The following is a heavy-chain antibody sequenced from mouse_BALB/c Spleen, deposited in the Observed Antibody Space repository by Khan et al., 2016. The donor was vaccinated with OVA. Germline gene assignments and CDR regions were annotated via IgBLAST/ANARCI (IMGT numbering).Heavy chain of an antibody. CDR3: TRDGSSYGWYFDV. CDR2: IDPETGGT. Sequence: QVQLKQSGAELVRPGASVTLSCKAPGYTFTDYEMHWVKQTPVHGLEWIGAIDPETGGTAYSQKFKGKATLTAYKSSSTAYMELRSLTSEDSVVYCCTRDGSSYGWYFDVWGAGTTVTDSS. CDR1: GYTFTDYE. V-gene: IGHV1-15*01. J-gene: IGHJ1*01. D-gene: IGHD1-1*01.